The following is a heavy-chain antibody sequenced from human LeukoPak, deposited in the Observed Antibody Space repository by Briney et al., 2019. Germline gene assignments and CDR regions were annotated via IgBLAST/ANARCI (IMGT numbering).Heavy chain of an antibody. Sequence: PSETLSLTCTVSGGSISSGGYYWSWIRQHPGKGLEWIGYIYYSGSTYYNPSLKSRVTISVDTSKNQFSLKLSSVTAADTAVYYCARETGKGDLWFGELFRSWYFDLWGRGTLVTVSS. CDR2: IYYSGST. J-gene: IGHJ2*01. V-gene: IGHV4-31*03. CDR1: GGSISSGGYY. CDR3: ARETGKGDLWFGELFRSWYFDL. D-gene: IGHD3-10*01.